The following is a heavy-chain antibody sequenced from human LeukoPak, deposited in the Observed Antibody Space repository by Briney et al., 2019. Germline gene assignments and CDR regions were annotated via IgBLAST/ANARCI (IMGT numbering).Heavy chain of an antibody. V-gene: IGHV3-11*04. CDR3: AELGITMIGGV. CDR1: GFTVSSNY. J-gene: IGHJ6*04. CDR2: ISSSGSTI. Sequence: GGSLRLSCAASGFTVSSNYMSWVRQAPGKGLEWVSYISSSGSTIYYADSVKGRFTISRDNAKNYLYLQMHSLRAEDTAVYYCAELGITMIGGVWGKGTAVTISS. D-gene: IGHD3-10*02.